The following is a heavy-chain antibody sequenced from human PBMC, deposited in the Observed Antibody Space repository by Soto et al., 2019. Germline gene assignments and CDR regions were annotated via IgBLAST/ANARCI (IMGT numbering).Heavy chain of an antibody. D-gene: IGHD3-22*01. Sequence: SETLSLTYTVSGDSITSYNWNWLRQPPGKALEWIGYVYSSGSTNYNPSLKSRVTISVDTSRNQFSLKLSSVTAADTAVYYCGTGEQYYYDSSGYPYGYFDYWGQGTLVTVSS. J-gene: IGHJ4*02. V-gene: IGHV4-4*08. CDR2: VYSSGST. CDR3: GTGEQYYYDSSGYPYGYFDY. CDR1: GDSITSYN.